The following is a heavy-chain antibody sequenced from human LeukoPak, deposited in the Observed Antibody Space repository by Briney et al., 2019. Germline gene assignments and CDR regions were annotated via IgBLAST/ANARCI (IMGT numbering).Heavy chain of an antibody. Sequence: SETLSLTCTVSGGSISSGDYYWSWIRQPPGKGLEWIGYIYDSGNTNYNPSLKSRVTISVDTSKNQFSLKVRSVTAADTAVYYCAKGEGDYWGQGTLVTVSS. CDR2: IYDSGNT. D-gene: IGHD2-21*01. J-gene: IGHJ4*02. V-gene: IGHV4-61*08. CDR3: AKGEGDY. CDR1: GGSISSGDYY.